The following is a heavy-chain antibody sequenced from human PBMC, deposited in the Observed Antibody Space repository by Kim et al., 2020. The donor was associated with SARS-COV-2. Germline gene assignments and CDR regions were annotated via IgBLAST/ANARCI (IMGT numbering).Heavy chain of an antibody. CDR2: LCDST. J-gene: IGHJ4*02. CDR3: ARQVLAAAGGSFDS. D-gene: IGHD6-13*01. Sequence: SETLSLTCAVSGGSITTYYYYWICIRQQPGKGPNWEGNLCDSTSYNPTLKSRGTISVDTSKIQFSLKLSSVTAADTAVYYCARQVLAAAGGSFDSWGQGTLVTVSS. CDR1: GGSITTYYYY. V-gene: IGHV4-39*01.